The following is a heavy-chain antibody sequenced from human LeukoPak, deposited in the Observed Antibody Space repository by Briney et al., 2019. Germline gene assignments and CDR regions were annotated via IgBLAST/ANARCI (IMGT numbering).Heavy chain of an antibody. CDR1: GGSISSYY. V-gene: IGHV4-59*01. Sequence: KPSETLSLTCTVSGGSISSYYWSWIRQPPGKGLEWIGYAYHSGSTNYNPSLKSRVTISVDTSKNQFSLKLSSVTAADTAVYYCARDAYYYGMDVWGQGTTVTVSS. J-gene: IGHJ6*02. CDR3: ARDAYYYGMDV. CDR2: AYHSGST.